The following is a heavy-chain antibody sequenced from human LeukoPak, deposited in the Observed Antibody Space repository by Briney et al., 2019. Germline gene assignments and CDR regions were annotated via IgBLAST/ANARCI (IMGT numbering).Heavy chain of an antibody. V-gene: IGHV4-39*01. J-gene: IGHJ4*02. CDR2: IYYSGNT. D-gene: IGHD1-26*01. CDR3: ARQGVGATDC. CDR1: GDSTSSSSYY. Sequence: SETLSLTCTVSGDSTSSSSYYWGWIRQPPGKGLEWIGSIYYSGNTYYTPSLKSRVTISVDTSRNQFSLNLKFVTAADTAVYYCARQGVGATDCWGQGTLVTVSS.